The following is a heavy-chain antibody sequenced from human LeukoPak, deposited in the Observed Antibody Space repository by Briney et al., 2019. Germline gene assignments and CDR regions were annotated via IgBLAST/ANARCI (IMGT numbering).Heavy chain of an antibody. CDR3: ARRDSSGWYFDY. J-gene: IGHJ4*02. CDR2: IYTTEST. V-gene: IGHV4-4*07. CDR1: GCSITGYY. Sequence: PSETLSLTRTVSGCSITGYYWNWIRQSAGKGLEWIGRIYTTESTNYNPSLKSRVTMSVDTSNNQFSLKLSSVTAADTAVYYCARRDSSGWYFDYWGQGILVTVSS. D-gene: IGHD6-19*01.